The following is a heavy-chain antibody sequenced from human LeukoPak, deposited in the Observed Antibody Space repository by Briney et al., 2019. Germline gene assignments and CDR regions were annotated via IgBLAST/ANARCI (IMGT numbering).Heavy chain of an antibody. CDR2: ISGSGGST. CDR3: AKSAFHYDILTGYYSYLDY. D-gene: IGHD3-9*01. CDR1: GFTFSSYA. J-gene: IGHJ4*02. V-gene: IGHV3-23*01. Sequence: PGGSLRLSCAASGFTFSSYAMSWVRQAPGKGLEWVSAISGSGGSTYYADSVKGRFTISRDNSKNTLYLQMNSLRAEDTAVYYCAKSAFHYDILTGYYSYLDYWGQGTLVTVSS.